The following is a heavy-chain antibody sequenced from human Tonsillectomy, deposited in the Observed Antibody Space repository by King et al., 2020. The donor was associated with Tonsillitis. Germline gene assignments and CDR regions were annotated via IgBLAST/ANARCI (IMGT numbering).Heavy chain of an antibody. Sequence: VQLVESGGGVVQPGGSLRLSCAASGFTFRSYAMHWVRQAPGKGLEWVAFIRVDGSNKYYADSVKGRFAISRENSKNPLYLQMNILRTEVTGVYYCAKYGSSGWDPMNYFDYWGQGTLVTVSS. CDR2: IRVDGSNK. D-gene: IGHD6-19*01. V-gene: IGHV3-30*02. CDR1: GFTFRSYA. J-gene: IGHJ4*02. CDR3: AKYGSSGWDPMNYFDY.